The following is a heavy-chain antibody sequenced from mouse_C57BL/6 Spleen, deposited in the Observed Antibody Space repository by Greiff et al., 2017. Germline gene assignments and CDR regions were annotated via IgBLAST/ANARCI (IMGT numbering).Heavy chain of an antibody. CDR3: ARYYYYSNYDYAMDY. CDR2: IDPSDSYT. CDR1: GYTFTRYW. Sequence: QVQLQQPGAELVRPGTSVKLSCKASGYTFTRYWMHWVKQRPGQGLEWIGVIDPSDSYTNYNQKFKGKATLTVDTSSSTAYMQLSSLTSEDSAVYYCARYYYYSNYDYAMDYWGQGTSVTVSS. V-gene: IGHV1-59*01. D-gene: IGHD2-5*01. J-gene: IGHJ4*01.